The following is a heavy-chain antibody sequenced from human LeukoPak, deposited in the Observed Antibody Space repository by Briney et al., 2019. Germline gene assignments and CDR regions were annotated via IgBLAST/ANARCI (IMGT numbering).Heavy chain of an antibody. Sequence: ASVNVSCKASGYTFTSYDINWVRQATGQGLGWMGWMNPNSGNTGYAQKFQDRISITRNPSISTAYMELSSLRSEETAVYCCAREGVEGSDYWGQGTLVTVSS. CDR3: AREGVEGSDY. CDR2: MNPNSGNT. D-gene: IGHD3-3*01. V-gene: IGHV1-8*03. J-gene: IGHJ4*02. CDR1: GYTFTSYD.